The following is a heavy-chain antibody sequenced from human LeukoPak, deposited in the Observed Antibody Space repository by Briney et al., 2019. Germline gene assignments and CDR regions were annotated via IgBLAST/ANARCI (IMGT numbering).Heavy chain of an antibody. CDR2: IDPNGGGT. J-gene: IGHJ5*02. V-gene: IGHV1-2*02. Sequence: ASVKVSCKASGYTFTDYYVHWVRQAPGQGLEWMGWIDPNGGGTNYPQKFQDRVVLTRDTSISTAYMELSSLRSDDTAVYFCARDVDTVVVTAPASWGQGTLVTVPS. CDR3: ARDVDTVVVTAPAS. CDR1: GYTFTDYY. D-gene: IGHD2-21*02.